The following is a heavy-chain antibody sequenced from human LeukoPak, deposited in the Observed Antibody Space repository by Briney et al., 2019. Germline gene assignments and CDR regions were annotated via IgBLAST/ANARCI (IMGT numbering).Heavy chain of an antibody. CDR2: ISYDGSNK. V-gene: IGHV3-30*18. Sequence: GRSLRLSCAASGFTFSSYGMHWVRQAPGKGLEWVAVISYDGSNKYYADSVKGRFTISRDNSKNTLYLQMNSLRAEDTAVYYCAKASSGPLYFQHWGQGTLVTVSS. CDR1: GFTFSSYG. D-gene: IGHD3-22*01. CDR3: AKASSGPLYFQH. J-gene: IGHJ1*01.